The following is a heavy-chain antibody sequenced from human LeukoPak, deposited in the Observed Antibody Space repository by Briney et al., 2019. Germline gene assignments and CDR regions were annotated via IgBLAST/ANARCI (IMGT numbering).Heavy chain of an antibody. D-gene: IGHD7-27*01. CDR2: IYYSGST. J-gene: IGHJ6*03. CDR1: GGSISSYY. V-gene: IGHV4-59*13. Sequence: SETLSLTCTVSGGSISSYYWSWIRQPPGKGLEWIGYIYYSGSTNYNPSLKSRVTISVDTSKNQFSLKLSSVTAAGTAVYYCAGTLSNWGSYYYMDVWGKGTTVTVSS. CDR3: AGTLSNWGSYYYMDV.